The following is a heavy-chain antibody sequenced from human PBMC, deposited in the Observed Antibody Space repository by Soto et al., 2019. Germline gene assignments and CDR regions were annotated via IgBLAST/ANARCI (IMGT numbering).Heavy chain of an antibody. CDR1: GFTFSTYW. J-gene: IGHJ6*03. CDR3: VRGCGSSNCPYYLDV. CDR2: IKQDGSDI. Sequence: EVQLVESGGGLVQPGGSLRLSCEASGFTFSTYWRSWVRQAPGTGLEWVATIKQDGSDIYYVDSVRGRFTISRDNPESSLYLQMSSLRADDTADYYCVRGCGSSNCPYYLDVWGKATTVIVSS. D-gene: IGHD2-15*01. V-gene: IGHV3-7*01.